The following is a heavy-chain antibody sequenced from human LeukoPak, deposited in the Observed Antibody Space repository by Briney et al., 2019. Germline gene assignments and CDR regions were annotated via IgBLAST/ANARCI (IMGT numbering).Heavy chain of an antibody. V-gene: IGHV1-69*05. CDR3: ARDDYDHDYYFDY. Sequence: ASVKLSCKAAGGTFSSYAISWVRQAPGQGLEWMGGIIPIFGTANYAQKFQGRVTITTDESTSTAYMELSSLRSEDTAVYYCARDDYDHDYYFDYWGQGTLVTVSS. D-gene: IGHD3-16*01. CDR2: IIPIFGTA. CDR1: GGTFSSYA. J-gene: IGHJ4*02.